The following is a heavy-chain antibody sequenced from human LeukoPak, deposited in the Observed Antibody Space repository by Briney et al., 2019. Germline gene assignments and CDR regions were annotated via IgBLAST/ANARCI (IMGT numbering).Heavy chain of an antibody. D-gene: IGHD3-10*01. J-gene: IGHJ4*02. Sequence: GGSLRLSCAASGFTFDRYSMNWVRQAPGRGLEWVSAISGNGYSTFYADSVKGRFTISRDNSNNTLYLQMNALRADDAALYYCARDLLWFGESSVGWGQGSLVTVSS. CDR3: ARDLLWFGESSVG. CDR2: ISGNGYST. V-gene: IGHV3-23*01. CDR1: GFTFDRYS.